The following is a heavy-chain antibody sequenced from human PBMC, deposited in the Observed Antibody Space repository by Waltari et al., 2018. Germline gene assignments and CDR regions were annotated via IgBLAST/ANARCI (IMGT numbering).Heavy chain of an antibody. CDR1: GGSISSYY. D-gene: IGHD6-13*01. CDR2: IYYSGST. V-gene: IGHV4-59*01. Sequence: QVQLQESGPGLVKPSETLSLTCTVSGGSISSYYWSWIRQPPGKGLEWIGYIYYSGSTNYNPSLKSRVTIAVDTSKNQFSLKLSSVTAADTAVYYCARGWYSSSWSEYFQHWGQGTLVTVSS. CDR3: ARGWYSSSWSEYFQH. J-gene: IGHJ1*01.